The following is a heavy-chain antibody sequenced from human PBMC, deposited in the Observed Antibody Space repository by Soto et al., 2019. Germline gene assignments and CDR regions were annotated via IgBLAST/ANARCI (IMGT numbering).Heavy chain of an antibody. CDR3: ARRYSSGSRNWFDP. J-gene: IGHJ5*02. Sequence: PSETLSLTCSVSCGSINSSSYFWGWVRQPPGKGLEWIGSIYYSGSTYYNPSLRSRVTISVDTSKNQFSLKLSSVTAADTAVFYCARRYSSGSRNWFDPWGQGTLVTVSS. V-gene: IGHV4-39*01. CDR2: IYYSGST. CDR1: CGSINSSSYF. D-gene: IGHD6-19*01.